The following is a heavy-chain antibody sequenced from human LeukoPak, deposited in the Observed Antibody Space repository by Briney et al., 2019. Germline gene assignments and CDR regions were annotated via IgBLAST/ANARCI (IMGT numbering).Heavy chain of an antibody. CDR1: GFTFSSYE. CDR2: ISSSGSTI. D-gene: IGHD6-13*01. V-gene: IGHV3-48*03. J-gene: IGHJ4*02. Sequence: GGSLRLSCAASGFTFSSYEMNWVRQAPGKGLEWVSYISSSGSTIYYADSVKGRFTISRDNAKNSLYLQMNSLRAEDTAVYYCASRAAAAHFDYWGQGTLVTVSS. CDR3: ASRAAAAHFDY.